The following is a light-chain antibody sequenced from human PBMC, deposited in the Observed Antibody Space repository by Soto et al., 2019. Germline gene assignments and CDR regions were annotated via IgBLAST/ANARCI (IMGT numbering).Light chain of an antibody. CDR3: QQYNHYWT. CDR1: QSISSW. CDR2: DAS. J-gene: IGKJ1*01. V-gene: IGKV1-5*01. Sequence: DIQMTQSPSTLSASVGDRVIITCRASQSISSWLAWYQQKPGKAPKVLIYDASSLESGVPSRFSGSGSGTEFSLTISSLQPDDFATYYCQQYNHYWTFGQGTRVEIK.